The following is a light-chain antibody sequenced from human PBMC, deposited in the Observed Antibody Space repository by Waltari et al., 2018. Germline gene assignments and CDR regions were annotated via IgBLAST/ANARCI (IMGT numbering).Light chain of an antibody. CDR2: SNN. CDR1: SSNTGSNP. Sequence: QSVLPQPPSASGTPGQRVTLSCSASSSNTGSNPVSWYQQLAGTAPKLLIYSNNPRPSGVPDRFSGSKSGTTASLAISGLQSEDEAAYYCAAWDDSLDGWVFGGGTKLTVL. V-gene: IGLV1-44*01. J-gene: IGLJ3*02. CDR3: AAWDDSLDGWV.